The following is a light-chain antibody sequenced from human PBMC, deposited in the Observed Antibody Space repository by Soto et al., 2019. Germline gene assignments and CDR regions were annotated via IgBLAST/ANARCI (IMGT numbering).Light chain of an antibody. Sequence: DIQMTQSPSSLSASVGDRVSITCRASQSIDSLLNWYQQKPGKAPKLLIYTASSLQSGVPSRFSGSGSGTDFTLTISSLQPEDFATYYCQQSYSTPWTF. V-gene: IGKV1-39*01. CDR3: QQSYSTPWT. CDR1: QSIDSL. J-gene: IGKJ1*01. CDR2: TAS.